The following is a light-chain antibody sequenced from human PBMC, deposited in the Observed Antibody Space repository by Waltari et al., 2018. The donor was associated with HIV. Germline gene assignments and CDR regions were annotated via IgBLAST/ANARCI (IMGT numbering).Light chain of an antibody. CDR3: QSYDSSNWV. CDR2: EDN. J-gene: IGLJ3*02. Sequence: NFMLTQPHSVSESPGKTVTISCPRSSGSIASNYVQRYQQRPGSAPTTVIYEDNQRPSGVPDRFSGSIDRSSNSASLTSSGLKTEDEADYYCQSYDSSNWVFGGGTKLTVL. V-gene: IGLV6-57*04. CDR1: SGSIASNY.